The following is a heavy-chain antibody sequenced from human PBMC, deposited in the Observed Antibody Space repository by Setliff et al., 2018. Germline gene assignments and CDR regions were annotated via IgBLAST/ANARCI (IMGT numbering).Heavy chain of an antibody. Sequence: GASVKVSCKASGYTFTSYAMHWVRQAPGQRLEWMGWINAGNGNTKYSQKFQGRVTITRDTSISTAYMELSRLTSDDTVVYFCARARTTMVNDAFDIWGQGTMVTVSS. J-gene: IGHJ3*02. V-gene: IGHV1-3*01. CDR3: ARARTTMVNDAFDI. CDR2: INAGNGNT. CDR1: GYTFTSYA. D-gene: IGHD3-10*01.